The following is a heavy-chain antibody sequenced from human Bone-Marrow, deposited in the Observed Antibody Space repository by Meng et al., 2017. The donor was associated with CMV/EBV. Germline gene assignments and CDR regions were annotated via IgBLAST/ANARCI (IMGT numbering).Heavy chain of an antibody. CDR2: INHSGST. CDR3: ARGRTYYGFYYYYGMDV. J-gene: IGHJ6*02. CDR1: GFTFSSYS. Sequence: ESLKISCAGSGFTFSSYSMNWVRQPPGKGLEWIGEINHSGSTNYNPSLKSRVTISVDTSKNQFSLKLSSVTAADTAVYYCARGRTYYGFYYYYGMDVWGQGTTVTVSS. D-gene: IGHD3-10*01. V-gene: IGHV4-34*01.